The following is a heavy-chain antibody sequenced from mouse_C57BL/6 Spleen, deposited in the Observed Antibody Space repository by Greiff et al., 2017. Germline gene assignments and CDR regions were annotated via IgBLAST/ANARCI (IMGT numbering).Heavy chain of an antibody. J-gene: IGHJ1*03. CDR1: GFTFSSYA. D-gene: IGHD1-1*01. CDR2: ISDGGSYT. V-gene: IGHV5-4*01. CDR3: ARDALHYYGSSDWYFDV. Sequence: EVKLVESGGGLVKPGGSLKLSCAASGFTFSSYAMSWVRQTPEKRLEWVATISDGGSYTYYPDNVKGRFTISRDNAKNNLYLQMSHLKSEDTAMYYCARDALHYYGSSDWYFDVWGTGTTVTVSS.